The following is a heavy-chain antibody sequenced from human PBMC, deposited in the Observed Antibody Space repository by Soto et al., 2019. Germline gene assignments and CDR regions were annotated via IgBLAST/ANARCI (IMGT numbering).Heavy chain of an antibody. CDR1: GFTFSSYG. J-gene: IGHJ4*02. CDR3: AREGRYDYIWGSPFNMDY. D-gene: IGHD3-16*01. CDR2: IWYDGSNK. Sequence: QVQLVESGGGVVQPGRSLRLSCAASGFTFSSYGMHWVRQAPGKGLEWVAVIWYDGSNKYYADSVKGRFTISSDNSKNTLYLQMNSLRAEDTAVYYCAREGRYDYIWGSPFNMDYLGQGTLVTVSS. V-gene: IGHV3-33*01.